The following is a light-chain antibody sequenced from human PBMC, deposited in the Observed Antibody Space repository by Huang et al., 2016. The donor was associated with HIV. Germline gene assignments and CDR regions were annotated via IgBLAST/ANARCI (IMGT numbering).Light chain of an antibody. J-gene: IGKJ1*01. V-gene: IGKV1-6*02. CDR1: QDITND. CDR2: AAS. CDR3: LQDFNYPRT. Sequence: AIQLTQSPSSLSASVGDRVTITCRERQDITNDLGWYQQKPGKAPKLLISAASTLRSGVPSRFSGSGSGTDFTLTISSLQPEDFATYFCLQDFNYPRTFGQGTRVEIK.